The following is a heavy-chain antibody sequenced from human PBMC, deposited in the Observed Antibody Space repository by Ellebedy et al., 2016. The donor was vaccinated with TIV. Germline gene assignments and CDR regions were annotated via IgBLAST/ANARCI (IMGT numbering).Heavy chain of an antibody. Sequence: AASVKVSCKTSGYMFTSRDINWVRQATGQGPEWMGWMNPMSGNAGYAQKFQGRVSMTANTSTSTAYMELRSLISDDTAVYYCKRGAGQTYGHDWFDPWGQGTLVAVSS. V-gene: IGHV1-8*01. J-gene: IGHJ5*02. D-gene: IGHD3-10*01. CDR1: GYMFTSRD. CDR2: MNPMSGNA. CDR3: KRGAGQTYGHDWFDP.